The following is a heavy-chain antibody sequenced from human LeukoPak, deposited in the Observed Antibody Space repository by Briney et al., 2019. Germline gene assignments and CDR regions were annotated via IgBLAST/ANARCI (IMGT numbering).Heavy chain of an antibody. CDR1: GFPVSNNY. V-gene: IGHV3-66*02. CDR2: IFGVDNGGRT. CDR3: ARELRGYCSTTSCPFGY. D-gene: IGHD2-2*01. J-gene: IGHJ4*02. Sequence: GGSLRLSCAASGFPVSNNYMTWVRQAPGKGLEWVSVIFGVDNGGRTDYADSVKGRFSISRDNSKNTLYLQMNSLRAEDTAVYYCARELRGYCSTTSCPFGYWGQGTLVTVSS.